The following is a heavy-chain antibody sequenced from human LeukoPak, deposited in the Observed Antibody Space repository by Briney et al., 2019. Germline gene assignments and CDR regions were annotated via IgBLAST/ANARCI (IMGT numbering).Heavy chain of an antibody. Sequence: PRGFLRLSCAASGFTFINYSMNWVRQAPGKGLEWVSYISSSTTIYYTDSVKGRFTISRDNTKNSLYLQMNSLRAGDTAVYYCARAGMVRGVIEKTTYYFDYWGQGTLVTVSS. CDR2: ISSSTTI. D-gene: IGHD3-10*01. CDR3: ARAGMVRGVIEKTTYYFDY. CDR1: GFTFINYS. J-gene: IGHJ4*02. V-gene: IGHV3-48*01.